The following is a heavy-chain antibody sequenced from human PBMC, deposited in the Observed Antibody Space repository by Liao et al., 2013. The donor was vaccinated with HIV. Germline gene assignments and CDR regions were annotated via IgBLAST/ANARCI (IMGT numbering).Heavy chain of an antibody. CDR1: GGSISSYY. J-gene: IGHJ4*02. Sequence: QVRLQESGPGLVKPSETLSLTCTVSGGSISSYYWSWIRQPPGKGLEWIGYIYYSGSTNYNPSLKSRVTISVDTSKNQFSLKLSSVTAADTAVYYCARVGYSSGWYWVYFDYWGQGTLVTVSS. V-gene: IGHV4-59*01. CDR3: ARVGYSSGWYWVYFDY. CDR2: IYYSGST. D-gene: IGHD6-19*01.